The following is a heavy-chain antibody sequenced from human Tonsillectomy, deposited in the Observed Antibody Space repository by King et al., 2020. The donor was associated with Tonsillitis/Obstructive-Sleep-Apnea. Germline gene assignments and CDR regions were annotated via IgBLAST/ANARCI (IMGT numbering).Heavy chain of an antibody. J-gene: IGHJ2*01. Sequence: VQLQQSGPGLVKPSQTLSLTCAISGDSVSSNSATWTWIRQSPSRGLEWLGRTYYRAKWYIDYAISVKRRITINPDTSKNQFSLQLNSVTPEDTAVYYRAREGANGGGRPYWYFDLWGRGTLVTVSS. D-gene: IGHD3-16*01. CDR1: GDSVSSNSAT. CDR3: AREGANGGGRPYWYFDL. CDR2: TYYRAKWYI. V-gene: IGHV6-1*01.